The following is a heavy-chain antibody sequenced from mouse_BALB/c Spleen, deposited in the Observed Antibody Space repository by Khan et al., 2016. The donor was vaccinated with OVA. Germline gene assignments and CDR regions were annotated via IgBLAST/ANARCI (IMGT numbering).Heavy chain of an antibody. D-gene: IGHD2-14*01. CDR3: ARAYYRYDGYYAMDY. J-gene: IGHJ4*01. V-gene: IGHV2-6-4*01. Sequence: QVQLQQSGPGLVAPSQSLSITCTVSGFSLSRYNIHWVRQPPGKGLEWLGMIWGGGGTDYNSTLKIRLSISKDNSKSQVFLKMNSLQTDDTAMYYCARAYYRYDGYYAMDYWDQGTSVTVSS. CDR2: IWGGGGT. CDR1: GFSLSRYN.